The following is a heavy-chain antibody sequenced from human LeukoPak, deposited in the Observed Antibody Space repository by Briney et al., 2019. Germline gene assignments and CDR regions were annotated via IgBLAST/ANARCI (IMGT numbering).Heavy chain of an antibody. D-gene: IGHD4-17*01. J-gene: IGHJ6*02. Sequence: SETLSLTCTVSGGSTSSYYWSWIRHPPGKGLEGIEYVYYSGSTNYNPSLKSRVTISVDTSKNQFSLRLSSVTAADTAVYYCARGKSYYGDYLISQTGYYYGMDVWGQGTTVTVSS. CDR1: GGSTSSYY. CDR2: VYYSGST. V-gene: IGHV4-59*01. CDR3: ARGKSYYGDYLISQTGYYYGMDV.